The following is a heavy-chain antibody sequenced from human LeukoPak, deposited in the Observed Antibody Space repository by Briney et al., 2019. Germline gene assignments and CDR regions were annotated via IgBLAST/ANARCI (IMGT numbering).Heavy chain of an antibody. CDR2: INPNSGGT. CDR1: GYTFTGYY. V-gene: IGHV1-2*02. D-gene: IGHD3-22*01. CDR3: ARDMSYYDSSGYYYVLAAFDI. J-gene: IGHJ3*02. Sequence: ASVKVSCKASGYTFTGYYMHWVRQAPGQGLERMGWINPNSGGTNYAQKFQGRVTMTRDTSISTAYMELSRLRSDDTAVYYCARDMSYYDSSGYYYVLAAFDIWGQGTMVTVSS.